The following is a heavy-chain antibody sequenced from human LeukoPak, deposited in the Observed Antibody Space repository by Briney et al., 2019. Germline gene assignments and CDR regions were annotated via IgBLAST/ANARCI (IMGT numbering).Heavy chain of an antibody. J-gene: IGHJ6*03. CDR3: AKGGSSWYVHYYYYYMDV. CDR1: GGSFSGYY. Sequence: SETLSLTCAVYGGSFSGYYWSWIRQPPGKGLEWIGEINHSGSTNYNPSLKSRVTISVDTSKNQFSLKLSSVTAADTAVYYCAKGGSSWYVHYYYYYMDVWGKGTTVTVSS. CDR2: INHSGST. D-gene: IGHD6-13*01. V-gene: IGHV4-34*01.